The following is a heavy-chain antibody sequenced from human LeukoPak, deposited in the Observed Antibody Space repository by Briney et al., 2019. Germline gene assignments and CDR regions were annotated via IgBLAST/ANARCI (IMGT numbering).Heavy chain of an antibody. J-gene: IGHJ3*01. Sequence: SETLSLTCAVYGGSFSGYYWSWIRQPPGKWLEWIGEIIPRGSASYNPSLKSRITISIDTSKNQFSLKLNSVTAADTAAYYCARHLTGEGAFDVWGQGTVVTVSS. D-gene: IGHD7-27*01. V-gene: IGHV4-34*12. CDR1: GGSFSGYY. CDR3: ARHLTGEGAFDV. CDR2: IIPRGSA.